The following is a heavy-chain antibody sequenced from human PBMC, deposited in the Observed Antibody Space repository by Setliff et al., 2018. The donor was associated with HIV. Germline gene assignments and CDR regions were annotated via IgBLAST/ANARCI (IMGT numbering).Heavy chain of an antibody. CDR3: ARDSFDTSGPPYFHH. J-gene: IGHJ1*01. CDR1: GYTFSNYN. Sequence: GASVMVSCKASGYTFSNYNITWVRQAPGQGLAWMGWINTYNGDTSYAQNLQGRVTMTIETSTSTAYMELRSLRSDDTAVYYCARDSFDTSGPPYFHHWGQGTLVTVSS. CDR2: INTYNGDT. V-gene: IGHV1-18*01. D-gene: IGHD3-22*01.